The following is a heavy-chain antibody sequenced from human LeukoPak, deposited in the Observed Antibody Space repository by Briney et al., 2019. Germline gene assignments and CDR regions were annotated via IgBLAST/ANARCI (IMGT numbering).Heavy chain of an antibody. CDR3: ARSRPAAGTRVYYFDY. Sequence: KPGGSLRLSCAASGFTFTTYSMNWVRQAPGKGLEWVSSFSGSSSYIYYADSVKGRFTISRDNAKNSLYLQINSLRAEDTAVYYCARSRPAAGTRVYYFDYWGQGTLVTVSS. CDR2: FSGSSSYI. CDR1: GFTFTTYS. J-gene: IGHJ4*02. V-gene: IGHV3-21*01. D-gene: IGHD6-13*01.